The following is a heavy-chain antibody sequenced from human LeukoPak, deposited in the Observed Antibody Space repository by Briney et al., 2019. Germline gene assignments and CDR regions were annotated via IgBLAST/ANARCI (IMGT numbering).Heavy chain of an antibody. Sequence: ASVKVSCKASGGTFSSYAISWVRQASGQGLEWMGWISAYNGNTNYAQKLQGRVTMTTDTSTSTAYMELRSLRSDDTAVYYCATHYGDRTTVTTVAYNWFDPWGQGTLVTVSS. CDR2: ISAYNGNT. CDR3: ATHYGDRTTVTTVAYNWFDP. D-gene: IGHD4-11*01. CDR1: GGTFSSYA. J-gene: IGHJ5*02. V-gene: IGHV1-18*01.